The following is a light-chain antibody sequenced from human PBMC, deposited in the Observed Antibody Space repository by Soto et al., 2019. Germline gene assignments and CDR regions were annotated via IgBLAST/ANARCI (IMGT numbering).Light chain of an antibody. CDR3: SSYTSSTSLDV. CDR2: EVS. V-gene: IGLV2-14*01. J-gene: IGLJ1*01. Sequence: LTHPASVSWSPGQSITISCTGTSSDVGGYNYVSWYQQHPGKAPKLMIYEVSNRPSGVSIRFSGSKSGNTASLTISGLQAEDEADYYCSSYTSSTSLDVFGTGTKVTVL. CDR1: SSDVGGYNY.